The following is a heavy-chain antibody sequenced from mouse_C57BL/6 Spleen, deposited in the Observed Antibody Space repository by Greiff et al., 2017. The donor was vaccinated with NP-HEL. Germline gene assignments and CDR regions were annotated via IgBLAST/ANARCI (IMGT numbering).Heavy chain of an antibody. V-gene: IGHV1-69*01. CDR1: GYTFTSYW. Sequence: QVHVKQPGAELVMPGASVKLSCKASGYTFTSYWMHWVKQRPGQGLEWIGEIDPSDSYTNYNQKFKGKSTLTVDKSSSTAYMQLSSLTSEDSAVYYCARGETLYWYFDVWGTGTTVTVSS. CDR2: IDPSDSYT. CDR3: ARGETLYWYFDV. J-gene: IGHJ1*03.